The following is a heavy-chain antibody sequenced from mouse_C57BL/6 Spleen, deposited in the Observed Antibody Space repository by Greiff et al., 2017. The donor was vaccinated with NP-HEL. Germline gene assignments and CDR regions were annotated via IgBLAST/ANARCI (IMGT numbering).Heavy chain of an antibody. V-gene: IGHV1-53*01. CDR2: INPSNGGT. J-gene: IGHJ4*01. CDR3: ASYSTQGGYAMDY. CDR1: GYTFTSYW. Sequence: QVQLQQPGTELVKPGASVKLSCKASGYTFTSYWMHWVKQRPGQGLEWIGNINPSNGGTNYNEKFKSKATLTVDKSSSTAYMQLSSLTSEDSAVYFCASYSTQGGYAMDYWGQATSVTVSS. D-gene: IGHD3-2*02.